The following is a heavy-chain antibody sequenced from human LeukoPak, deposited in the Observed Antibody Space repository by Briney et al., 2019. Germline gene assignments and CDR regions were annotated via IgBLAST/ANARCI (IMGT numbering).Heavy chain of an antibody. CDR1: GFTFSSYA. CDR2: ISGSGGST. J-gene: IGHJ4*02. CDR3: AKSIMATSWGYYFDY. D-gene: IGHD5-12*01. Sequence: GGSLRLSCAASGFTFSSYAMSWVRQAPGKGLEWVSAISGSGGSTYYADSVKGRFTISRDNSKNTLYLQMNSLRAEDTAVYYCAKSIMATSWGYYFDYWGQGTLVTVSS. V-gene: IGHV3-23*01.